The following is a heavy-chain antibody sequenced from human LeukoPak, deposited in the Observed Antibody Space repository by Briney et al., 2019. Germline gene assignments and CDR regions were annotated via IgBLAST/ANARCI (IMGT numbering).Heavy chain of an antibody. J-gene: IGHJ6*02. D-gene: IGHD7-27*01. V-gene: IGHV3-23*01. CDR3: ANDQYWGYYYYYGMDV. Sequence: GGSLRLSCAASGFTFSSYAMSWVRQAPGKRLEWVSAISGSGGSTYYADSVKGRFTISRDNSKTTLYLQMNSLRAEDTAVYYSANDQYWGYYYYYGMDVWGQGTTVTVSS. CDR1: GFTFSSYA. CDR2: ISGSGGST.